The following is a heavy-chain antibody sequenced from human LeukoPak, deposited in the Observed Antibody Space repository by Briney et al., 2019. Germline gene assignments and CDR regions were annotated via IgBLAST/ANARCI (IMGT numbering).Heavy chain of an antibody. V-gene: IGHV3-20*04. J-gene: IGHJ6*03. CDR3: GRVYCSTTSCYDYYDYYMDV. CDR1: GFRFDDYG. Sequence: SGGSLRLSCAASGFRFDDYGMSWVRHVPGKGLEWVSGTNWDGASTGYADSVKGRFTISRDNAKNFLYLQMNSLRVEDTALYFCGRVYCSTTSCYDYYDYYMDVWGKGTTVTVSS. D-gene: IGHD2-2*01. CDR2: TNWDGAST.